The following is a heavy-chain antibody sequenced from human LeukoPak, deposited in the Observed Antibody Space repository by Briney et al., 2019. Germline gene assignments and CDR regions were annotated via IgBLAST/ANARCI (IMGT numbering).Heavy chain of an antibody. CDR2: ITDGGGTT. Sequence: SGGSLRLSCAASGFTFSNYAMTWVRQAPGKGLEWVSSITDGGGTTYYADSVKGRFTISRDNSKNALYLQLSSLRADDTAVYFCAKSYRTFGSSGFYHFDYWGPGTLVTVSS. CDR1: GFTFSNYA. J-gene: IGHJ4*02. V-gene: IGHV3-23*01. D-gene: IGHD3-22*01. CDR3: AKSYRTFGSSGFYHFDY.